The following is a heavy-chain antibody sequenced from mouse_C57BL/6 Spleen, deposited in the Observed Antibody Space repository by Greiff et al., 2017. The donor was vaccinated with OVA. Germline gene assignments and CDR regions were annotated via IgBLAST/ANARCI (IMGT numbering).Heavy chain of an antibody. J-gene: IGHJ2*01. CDR1: GFTFSDYG. CDR2: ISSGSSTI. D-gene: IGHD2-4*01. V-gene: IGHV5-17*01. CDR3: AIDYSHYFDY. Sequence: EVHLVESGGGLVKPGGSLKLSCAASGFTFSDYGMNWVRQAPEKGLEWVAYISSGSSTIYYADTVKGRFTISRDNAKNTLFLQMTSLRAEDTAMYYCAIDYSHYFDYWGQGTTLTVSS.